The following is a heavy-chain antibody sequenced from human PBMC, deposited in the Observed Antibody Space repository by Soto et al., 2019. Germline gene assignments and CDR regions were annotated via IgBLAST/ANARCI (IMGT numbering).Heavy chain of an antibody. D-gene: IGHD2-15*01. J-gene: IGHJ4*02. CDR1: GFTFSSYG. CDR3: AKDSGRGSADYYFDY. Sequence: QVQLVESGGGVVQPGRSLRLSCAASGFTFSSYGMHWVRQAPGKGQEWVAVISNNGNNKYSADSMKGRLTIFRDNSRNTLYLEMNSLRAEDTAVYYCAKDSGRGSADYYFDYWGQGTLVTVSS. CDR2: ISNNGNNK. V-gene: IGHV3-30*18.